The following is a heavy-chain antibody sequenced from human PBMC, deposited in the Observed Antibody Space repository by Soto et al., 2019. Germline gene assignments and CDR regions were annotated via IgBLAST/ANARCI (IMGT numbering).Heavy chain of an antibody. Sequence: AETLSLTCTVSGGSISSYYWTWIRQPPGKGLEWIGYIYYSGSTNYNPSLKSRVTILIDTSKNQFSLKLNSVTAADTAVYYCASSYYFDSSGYYGNWFDPWGQGTLVTVSS. D-gene: IGHD3-22*01. J-gene: IGHJ5*02. CDR2: IYYSGST. V-gene: IGHV4-59*08. CDR3: ASSYYFDSSGYYGNWFDP. CDR1: GGSISSYY.